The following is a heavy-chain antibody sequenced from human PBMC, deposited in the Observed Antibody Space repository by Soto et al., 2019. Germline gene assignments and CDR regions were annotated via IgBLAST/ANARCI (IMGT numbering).Heavy chain of an antibody. D-gene: IGHD4-17*01. CDR3: ASMTTVATAAFDI. CDR1: GLSFGTSGVG. V-gene: IGHV2-5*01. CDR2: IYWNDDQ. J-gene: IGHJ3*02. Sequence: QITLKESGPPLVKPTQTLTLTCTASGLSFGTSGVGVGWIRQPPGKALEWLALIYWNDDQRYSPSLKSSLTITKDTSKNPVVLTMTNVDPVDTATYYCASMTTVATAAFDIWGQGIMVTVPS.